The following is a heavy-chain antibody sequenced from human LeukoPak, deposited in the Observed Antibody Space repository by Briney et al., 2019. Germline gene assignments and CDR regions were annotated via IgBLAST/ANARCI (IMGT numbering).Heavy chain of an antibody. CDR3: ARDPSSYSPWGFDF. D-gene: IGHD2-2*01. J-gene: IGHJ4*02. CDR2: ISDTSTTI. Sequence: GGSLRLSCSASGFTFSDFSMNWVRQAPGKGLEWISYISDTSTTIYYADSLKGRFTISRDNAKNSLYLQLSSLTVDDTAVYYCARDPSSYSPWGFDFWGQGTLVTVSS. V-gene: IGHV3-48*01. CDR1: GFTFSDFS.